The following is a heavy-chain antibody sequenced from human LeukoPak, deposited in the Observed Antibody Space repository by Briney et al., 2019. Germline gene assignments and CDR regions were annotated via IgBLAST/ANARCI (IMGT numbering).Heavy chain of an antibody. CDR1: GFTFSNAW. CDR3: TTDPTPLFRPVYCSSTSCYFDY. D-gene: IGHD2-2*01. CDR2: IKSKTDGGTT. V-gene: IGHV3-15*01. J-gene: IGHJ4*02. Sequence: GGPLRLSCAASGFTFSNAWMSWVRQAPGKGLEWVGRIKSKTDGGTTDYAAPVKGRFTISRDDSKNTLYLQMNSLKTEDTAVYYCTTDPTPLFRPVYCSSTSCYFDYWGQGTLVTVSS.